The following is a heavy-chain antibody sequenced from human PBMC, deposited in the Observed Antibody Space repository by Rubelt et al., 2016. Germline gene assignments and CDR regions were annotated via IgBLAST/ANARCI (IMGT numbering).Heavy chain of an antibody. D-gene: IGHD2-2*01. CDR2: INHSGST. Sequence: QVQLQQWGAGLLKPSETLSLTCAVYGGSFSGYYWSWIRQPPGKGLEWIGEINHSGSTYYNPSLKCRVTISVDTAKNQCSLRLSSVTAADTAVYYGARGSLRYQRNYYYGMDVWGQGTTVTVSS. CDR3: ARGSLRYQRNYYYGMDV. J-gene: IGHJ6*02. V-gene: IGHV4-34*01. CDR1: GGSFSGYY.